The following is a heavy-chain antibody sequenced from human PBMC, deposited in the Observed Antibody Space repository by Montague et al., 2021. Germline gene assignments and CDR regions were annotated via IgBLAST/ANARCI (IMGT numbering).Heavy chain of an antibody. CDR2: IWNDGSNT. Sequence: SLRLSCAASDFTFSTYAMNWVRQAPGKGPEWVAVIWNDGSNTFYADSVKGRFTISRDNSKNTLYLQMNNLRAEDTAMYYCAREVAPGSGSNSVDYWGQGTLVTVSS. J-gene: IGHJ4*02. D-gene: IGHD3-10*01. CDR3: AREVAPGSGSNSVDY. CDR1: DFTFSTYA. V-gene: IGHV3-33*01.